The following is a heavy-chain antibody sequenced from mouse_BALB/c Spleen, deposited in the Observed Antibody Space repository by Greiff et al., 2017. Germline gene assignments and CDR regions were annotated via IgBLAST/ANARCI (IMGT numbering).Heavy chain of an antibody. CDR2: IDPENGDT. Sequence: VQLKQSGAELVRSGASVKLSCTASGFNIKDYYMHWVKQRPEQGLEWIGWIDPENGDTEYAPKFQGKATMTADTSSNTAYLQLSSLTSEDTAVYYCSGWAWFAYWGQGTLVTVSA. J-gene: IGHJ3*01. CDR1: GFNIKDYY. CDR3: SGWAWFAY. V-gene: IGHV14-4*02. D-gene: IGHD1-2*01.